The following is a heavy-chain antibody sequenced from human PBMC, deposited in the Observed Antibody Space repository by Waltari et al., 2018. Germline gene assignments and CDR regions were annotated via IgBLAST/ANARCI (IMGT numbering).Heavy chain of an antibody. V-gene: IGHV4-34*01. D-gene: IGHD3-22*01. CDR2: INHSGST. CDR3: ARPGAIYDSSGYHY. J-gene: IGHJ4*02. Sequence: QVQIQQWGAGLLKPSETLSLTCAVYGGSFSGYYWSWIRQPPGKGLEWIGEINHSGSTNYNPSLKSRVTISVDTSKNQFSLKLSSVTAADTAVYYCARPGAIYDSSGYHYWGQGTLVTGSS. CDR1: GGSFSGYY.